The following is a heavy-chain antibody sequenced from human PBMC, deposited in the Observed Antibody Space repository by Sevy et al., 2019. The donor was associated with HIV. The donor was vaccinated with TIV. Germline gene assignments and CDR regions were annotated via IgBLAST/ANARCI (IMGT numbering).Heavy chain of an antibody. CDR1: GFTFSSYS. CDR3: ARDQKGQYSAYDWAGYYGMDV. V-gene: IGHV3-21*01. J-gene: IGHJ6*02. D-gene: IGHD5-12*01. Sequence: GGSLRLSCAASGFTFSSYSMNWVRQGPGKGLEWVSSISSSSNYIYYADSVKGRFTISRDNAKNSLYLQMNSLRAEDTAVYYCARDQKGQYSAYDWAGYYGMDVWGQGTTVTVSS. CDR2: ISSSSNYI.